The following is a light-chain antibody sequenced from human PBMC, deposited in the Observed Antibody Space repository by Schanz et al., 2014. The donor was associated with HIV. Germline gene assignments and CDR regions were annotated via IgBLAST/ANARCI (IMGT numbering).Light chain of an antibody. Sequence: QSALTQPASVSGSPGQSITISCTGTSSDVGNYNLASWYQHHPGKAPKLIIYEVSKRPSGFSNRFSGSKSGNTASLTISGLQAEDEADYYCSSYTSSSIWVFGGGTKLTVL. J-gene: IGLJ3*02. CDR2: EVS. CDR3: SSYTSSSIWV. CDR1: SSDVGNYNL. V-gene: IGLV2-14*02.